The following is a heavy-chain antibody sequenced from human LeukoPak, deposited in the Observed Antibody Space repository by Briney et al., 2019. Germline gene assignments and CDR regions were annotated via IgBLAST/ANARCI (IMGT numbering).Heavy chain of an antibody. CDR3: ARTHFYVWGSYRYGHYFDY. Sequence: GASVKVSRKASGCTFTGYYMHWVRQAPGQGLEWMGWINPNSGGTNYAQKFQGRVTMTRDTSISTAYMELSRLRSDDTAVYYCARTHFYVWGSYRYGHYFDYWGQGTLVTVSS. CDR1: GCTFTGYY. V-gene: IGHV1-2*02. CDR2: INPNSGGT. D-gene: IGHD3-16*02. J-gene: IGHJ4*02.